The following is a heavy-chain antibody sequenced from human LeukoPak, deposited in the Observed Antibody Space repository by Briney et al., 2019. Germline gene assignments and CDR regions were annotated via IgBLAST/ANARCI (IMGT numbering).Heavy chain of an antibody. Sequence: GGSLRLSCAASGFIFSNFWMGWARQGPGKGLQWVASINRDGSEKHPVDSVKGRFTISRDNSKNTLYLQMNSLRAEDTAVYYCAKTYSGSYLFDYWGQGTLVTVSS. D-gene: IGHD1-26*01. CDR3: AKTYSGSYLFDY. CDR2: INRDGSEK. J-gene: IGHJ4*02. V-gene: IGHV3-7*03. CDR1: GFIFSNFW.